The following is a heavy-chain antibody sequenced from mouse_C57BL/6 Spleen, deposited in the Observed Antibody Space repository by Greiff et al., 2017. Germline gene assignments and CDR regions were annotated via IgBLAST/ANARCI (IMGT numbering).Heavy chain of an antibody. D-gene: IGHD3-1*01. CDR1: GFTFSDYY. CDR3: ARDRGLGYYAMDY. CDR2: INYDGSST. Sequence: EVMLVESEGGLVQPGSSMKLSCTASGFTFSDYYMAWVRQVPEKGLEWVANINYDGSSTYYLDSLKSRFIISRDNAKNILYLQMSSLKSEDTATYYCARDRGLGYYAMDYWGQGTSVTVSS. J-gene: IGHJ4*01. V-gene: IGHV5-16*01.